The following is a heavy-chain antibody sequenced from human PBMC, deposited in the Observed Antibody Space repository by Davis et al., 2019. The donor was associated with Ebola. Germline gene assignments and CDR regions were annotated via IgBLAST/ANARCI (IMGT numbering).Heavy chain of an antibody. Sequence: AASVKVSCKASGGTFSSYSIHWVRQAPGQGLEWMGRVIPLFGIPTYAPKFQGRLTMTADKSTGTAYVELNSLRSDDTAVYYCARVGIGGRGTGGGIDYWGQGTLVTVSS. V-gene: IGHV1-69*02. J-gene: IGHJ4*02. CDR2: VIPLFGIP. CDR1: GGTFSSYS. CDR3: ARVGIGGRGTGGGIDY. D-gene: IGHD2/OR15-2a*01.